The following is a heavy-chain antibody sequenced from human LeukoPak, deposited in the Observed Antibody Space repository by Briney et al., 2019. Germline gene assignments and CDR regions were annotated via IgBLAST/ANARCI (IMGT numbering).Heavy chain of an antibody. D-gene: IGHD3-10*01. V-gene: IGHV4-4*02. Sequence: SETLSLTCAVSGGSISSSNWWSWVRPPPGKGLEWIGEIYHSGSTNYNPSLKSRVTISVDKSKNQFSLKLSSVTAADTAVYFCARGKATSGSYYYHGMDVWGQGTTVTVSS. CDR1: GGSISSSNW. CDR2: IYHSGST. J-gene: IGHJ6*02. CDR3: ARGKATSGSYYYHGMDV.